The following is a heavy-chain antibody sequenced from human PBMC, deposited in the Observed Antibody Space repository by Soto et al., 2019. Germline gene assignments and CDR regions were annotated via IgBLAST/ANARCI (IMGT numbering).Heavy chain of an antibody. Sequence: GGSLRLSCAASGFTVSSNYMSWVRQAPGKGLEWVSVIYSGGSTYYADSVKGRFTISRDNSKNTLYLQMNSLRAEDTAVYYCARDWGYYGSGSATWGQGTLVTVSS. CDR1: GFTVSSNY. V-gene: IGHV3-53*01. CDR2: IYSGGST. D-gene: IGHD3-10*01. CDR3: ARDWGYYGSGSAT. J-gene: IGHJ4*02.